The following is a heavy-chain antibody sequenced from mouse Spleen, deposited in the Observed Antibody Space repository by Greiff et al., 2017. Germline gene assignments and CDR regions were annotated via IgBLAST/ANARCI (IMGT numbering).Heavy chain of an antibody. Sequence: EVKLQESGGGLVQPGGSRKLSCAASGFTFSSFGMHWVRQAPEKGLEWVAYISSGSSTIYYADTVKGRFTISRDNPKNTLFLQMTSLRSEDTAMYYCATGRYPYYYAMDYWGQGTSVTVSS. V-gene: IGHV5-17*02. CDR1: GFTFSSFG. CDR2: ISSGSSTI. D-gene: IGHD2-14*01. CDR3: ATGRYPYYYAMDY. J-gene: IGHJ4*01.